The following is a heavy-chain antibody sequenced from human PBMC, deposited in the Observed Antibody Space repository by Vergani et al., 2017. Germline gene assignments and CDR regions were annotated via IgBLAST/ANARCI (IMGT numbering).Heavy chain of an antibody. Sequence: QVQLQQWGAGLLKPSETLSLTCAVYGGSFSGYYWSWIRQPPGKGLEWIGEINHSGSTNYNPFLKSRVTISVDTSKNQFSLKLSSVTAADTAVYYCARAPYYYDNRYLLPYYYYGMDVWGQGTTVTVSS. CDR3: ARAPYYYDNRYLLPYYYYGMDV. V-gene: IGHV4-34*01. J-gene: IGHJ6*02. CDR1: GGSFSGYY. CDR2: INHSGST. D-gene: IGHD3-22*01.